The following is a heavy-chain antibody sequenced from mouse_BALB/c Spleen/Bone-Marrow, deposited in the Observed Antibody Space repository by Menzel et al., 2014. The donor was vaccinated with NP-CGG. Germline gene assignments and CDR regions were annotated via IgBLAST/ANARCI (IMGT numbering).Heavy chain of an antibody. V-gene: IGHV1-7*01. D-gene: IGHD2-4*01. Sequence: VQLQQSGAELAKPGASVKMSCKASGYNFISYWMHWVKQRPGQGLEWIGYINPSTGYTEYNQKFEDKATLTADKSSSKAYMQLSSLTSEDSAVYYCARNYDYDGRYYAMDYWGQGTSVTVSS. J-gene: IGHJ4*01. CDR1: GYNFISYW. CDR2: INPSTGYT. CDR3: ARNYDYDGRYYAMDY.